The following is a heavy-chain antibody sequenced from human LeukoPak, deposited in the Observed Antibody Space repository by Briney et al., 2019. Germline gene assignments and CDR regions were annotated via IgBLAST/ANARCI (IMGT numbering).Heavy chain of an antibody. CDR1: GYTFPNYW. V-gene: IGHV5-51*01. Sequence: GESLKISCKGSGYTFPNYWIGWVRQKPGKGLEWMGIIYPGDSNTRYSPSFQGQVTISADKSISTAYLQWSSLKASDTAMYYCARHGRGSRSPNAFDIWGQGTMVTVSS. CDR2: IYPGDSNT. D-gene: IGHD3-10*01. CDR3: ARHGRGSRSPNAFDI. J-gene: IGHJ3*02.